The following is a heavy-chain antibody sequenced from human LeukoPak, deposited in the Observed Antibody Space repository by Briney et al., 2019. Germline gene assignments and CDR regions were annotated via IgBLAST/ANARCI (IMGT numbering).Heavy chain of an antibody. Sequence: GGSLRLSCAASGFTFSDYNMNWVRQAPGKGLEWVSYITNSGSTIHYADSVKGRFTISRDNAKNSLYLQMNSLRAEDTAVYYCARDTRFGVVVPAVYWFDPWGQGTLVTVSS. V-gene: IGHV3-11*01. J-gene: IGHJ5*02. CDR2: ITNSGSTI. CDR3: ARDTRFGVVVPAVYWFDP. CDR1: GFTFSDYN. D-gene: IGHD2-2*01.